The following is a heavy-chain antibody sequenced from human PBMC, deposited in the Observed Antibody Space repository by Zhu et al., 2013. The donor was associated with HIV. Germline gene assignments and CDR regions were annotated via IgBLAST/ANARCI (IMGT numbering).Heavy chain of an antibody. V-gene: IGHV3-7*01. CDR3: TSERTTFYFDY. Sequence: EVQLVESGGGLVQPGGSLRLSCAASGFTFSSYWMSWVRQAPGKGLEWVANIKQDGSEKYYVDSVKGRFTISRDNAKNSLYLQMNSLRAEDTAVYYCTSERTTFYFDYWGQGTLVTVSS. D-gene: IGHD4-17*01. J-gene: IGHJ4*02. CDR1: GFTFSSYW. CDR2: IKQDGSEK.